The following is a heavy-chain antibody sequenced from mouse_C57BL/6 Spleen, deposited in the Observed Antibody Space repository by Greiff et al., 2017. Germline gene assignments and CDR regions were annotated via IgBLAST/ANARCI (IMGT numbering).Heavy chain of an antibody. D-gene: IGHD2-4*01. CDR3: VYDYDGGYYYAMDY. CDR1: GYSFTSYY. V-gene: IGHV1-66*01. Sequence: QVQLKESGPELVKPGASVKISCKASGYSFTSYYIHWVKQRPGQGLEWIGWIYPGSGNTKYNEKFKGKATLTADTSSSTAYMQLSSLTSEDSAVYYCVYDYDGGYYYAMDYWGQGTSVTVSS. CDR2: IYPGSGNT. J-gene: IGHJ4*01.